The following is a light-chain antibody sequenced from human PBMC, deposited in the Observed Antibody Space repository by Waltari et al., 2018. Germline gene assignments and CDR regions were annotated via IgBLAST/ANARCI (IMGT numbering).Light chain of an antibody. Sequence: DIQMTQSPSPLSASVGNRITITCQASQDISHYLNWYQQKPGKAPKRLIYDASNLETGGPSMFSGSGSGTDFTFTISSLQPEDIATYYCQQYDNLPLTFGGGTKVEIK. J-gene: IGKJ4*01. CDR1: QDISHY. CDR2: DAS. CDR3: QQYDNLPLT. V-gene: IGKV1-33*01.